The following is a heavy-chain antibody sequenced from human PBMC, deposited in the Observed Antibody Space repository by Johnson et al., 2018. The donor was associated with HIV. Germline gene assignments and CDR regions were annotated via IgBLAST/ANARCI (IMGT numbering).Heavy chain of an antibody. D-gene: IGHD2-8*01. Sequence: VQLVESGGGLVQPGGSLRLSCAASGFTFSSYWMSWVRQAPGKGLEWVANIKQDGSGKYSVDSVKGRFTISKDNSKNTLSLQMTSLRAEDTAVYYCAGGRNGRNAFDIWGQGTMVTVSS. V-gene: IGHV3-7*04. CDR1: GFTFSSYW. CDR3: AGGRNGRNAFDI. CDR2: IKQDGSGK. J-gene: IGHJ3*02.